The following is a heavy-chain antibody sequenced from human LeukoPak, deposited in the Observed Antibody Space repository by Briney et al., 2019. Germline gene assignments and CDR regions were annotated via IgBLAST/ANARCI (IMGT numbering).Heavy chain of an antibody. CDR1: GYTFTSYG. CDR3: ARVQQQLFYYYYGMDV. J-gene: IGHJ6*02. D-gene: IGHD6-13*01. Sequence: ASVKVSCKASGYTFTSYGISWVRQAPGQGLEWMGWISAYNGNTNYAQKLQGRVTITTDTSTSTAYMELRSLRSDDTAVYYCARVQQQLFYYYYGMDVWGQGTTVTVSS. V-gene: IGHV1-18*01. CDR2: ISAYNGNT.